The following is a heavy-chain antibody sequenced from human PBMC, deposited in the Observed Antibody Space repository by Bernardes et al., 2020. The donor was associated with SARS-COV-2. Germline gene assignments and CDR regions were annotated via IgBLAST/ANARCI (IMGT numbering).Heavy chain of an antibody. J-gene: IGHJ6*02. CDR1: AFTFSSNC. Sequence: GGSLRLSCAASAFTFSSNCMSWVRQAPGKGLEWVANIKQDGSAKYYVDSVKGRFTISRDNAKNSLYLQMNSLRVKDTGVYYCARDVDYALDVWGQGTTVTVSS. CDR3: ARDVDYALDV. V-gene: IGHV3-7*03. CDR2: IKQDGSAK.